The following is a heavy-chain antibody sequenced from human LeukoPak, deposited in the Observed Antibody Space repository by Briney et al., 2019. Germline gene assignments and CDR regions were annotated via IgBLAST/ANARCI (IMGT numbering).Heavy chain of an antibody. Sequence: GGSLRLSCAASGFTFSSYAMNWVRQAPGKGLEWVSAISGSGGTTYYADSVKGRFTISRDNSKNTLYLQMNSLGAEDTAVYYCAGRPTGYSSGYIHWGQGTLVTVSS. CDR3: AGRPTGYSSGYIH. V-gene: IGHV3-23*01. CDR2: ISGSGGTT. D-gene: IGHD5-18*01. J-gene: IGHJ4*02. CDR1: GFTFSSYA.